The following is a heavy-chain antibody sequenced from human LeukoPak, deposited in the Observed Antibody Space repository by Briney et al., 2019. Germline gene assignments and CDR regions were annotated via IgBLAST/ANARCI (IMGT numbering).Heavy chain of an antibody. Sequence: ASVKVSCKVSGYTLTELSMHWVRRAPGKGLEWMGGFDPEDGETIYAQKFQGRVTMTRDTSISTAYMELSRLRSDDTAVYYCASLGIVGATVWYFDLWGRGTLVTVSS. D-gene: IGHD1-26*01. V-gene: IGHV1-24*01. CDR1: GYTLTELS. CDR2: FDPEDGET. CDR3: ASLGIVGATVWYFDL. J-gene: IGHJ2*01.